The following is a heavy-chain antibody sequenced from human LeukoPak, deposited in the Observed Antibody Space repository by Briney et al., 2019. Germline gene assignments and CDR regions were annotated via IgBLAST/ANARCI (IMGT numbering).Heavy chain of an antibody. CDR2: ISSSGSTI. J-gene: IGHJ2*01. CDR3: ARAIWSTDLIWSWYFDL. V-gene: IGHV3-48*03. D-gene: IGHD1-1*01. Sequence: QAGGSLRLSCAASGFTFSSYEMNWVRQAPGKGLEWVSYISSSGSTIYYADSVKGRFTISRDNAKNSLYLQMNSLRAEDTAVYYCARAIWSTDLIWSWYFDLWGRGTLVTVSS. CDR1: GFTFSSYE.